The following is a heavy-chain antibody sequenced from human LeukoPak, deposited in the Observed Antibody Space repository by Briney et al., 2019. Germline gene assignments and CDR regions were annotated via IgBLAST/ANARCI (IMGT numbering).Heavy chain of an antibody. V-gene: IGHV1-8*01. Sequence: ASVKVSCKASGYTFTSYDINWVRQATGQGLEWMGWMNPNSGNTAYAQKFQGRVTMTGNTSTSTAYMELSSLRSDDTAVYYCARGTRDYDILTGYSKPRFDYWGQGTLVTVSS. D-gene: IGHD3-9*01. CDR2: MNPNSGNT. CDR3: ARGTRDYDILTGYSKPRFDY. CDR1: GYTFTSYD. J-gene: IGHJ4*02.